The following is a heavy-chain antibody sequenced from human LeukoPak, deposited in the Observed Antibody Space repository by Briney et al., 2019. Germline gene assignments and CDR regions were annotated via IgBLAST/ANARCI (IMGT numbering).Heavy chain of an antibody. J-gene: IGHJ6*02. CDR3: ARWGQLIPAGYYYGMDA. CDR1: GYTFTSYA. CDR2: INAGNGNT. V-gene: IGHV1-3*01. Sequence: GASVKVSCKASGYTFTSYAMHWVRQAPGQRLEWMGWINAGNGNTKYSQKFQGRVTITRDTSASTAYMELSSLRSEDTAVYYCARWGQLIPAGYYYGMDAWGQGTTVTVSS. D-gene: IGHD2-2*01.